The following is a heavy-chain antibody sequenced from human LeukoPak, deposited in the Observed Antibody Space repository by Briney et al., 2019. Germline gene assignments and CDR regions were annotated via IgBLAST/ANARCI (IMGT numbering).Heavy chain of an antibody. Sequence: ASVKVSCKASGYTFTSYGISWVRQAPGQGLEWMGWISAYNGNTNYAQKLQGRVTMTTDTSTSTAYMELRSLRSDDTAVYYCARGSGRFLEWLGYYYYGMDVWGQGTTVTVSS. CDR3: ARGSGRFLEWLGYYYYGMDV. V-gene: IGHV1-18*01. CDR1: GYTFTSYG. D-gene: IGHD3-3*01. CDR2: ISAYNGNT. J-gene: IGHJ6*02.